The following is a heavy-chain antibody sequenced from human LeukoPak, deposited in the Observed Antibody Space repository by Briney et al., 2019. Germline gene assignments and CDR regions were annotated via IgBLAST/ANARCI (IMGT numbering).Heavy chain of an antibody. CDR1: GFTVSSNY. CDR2: IYSGGST. CDR3: ARDWDSSGYYGPLSY. D-gene: IGHD3-22*01. Sequence: GGSLRLSCAASGFTVSSNYMSWVRQAPGKGLEWVSVIYSGGSTYYADSVKGRFTISRDNAKNSLYLQMNSLRAEDTAVYYCARDWDSSGYYGPLSYWGRGTLVTVSS. V-gene: IGHV3-53*01. J-gene: IGHJ4*02.